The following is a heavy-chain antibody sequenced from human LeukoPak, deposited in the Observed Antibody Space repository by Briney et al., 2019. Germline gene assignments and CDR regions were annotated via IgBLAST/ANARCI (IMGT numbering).Heavy chain of an antibody. V-gene: IGHV3-23*01. D-gene: IGHD1-14*01. CDR3: VPRSRGMDV. CDR2: ISGSGGNT. CDR1: GFTLSSYA. J-gene: IGHJ6*02. Sequence: PGGSLRLSCAASGFTLSSYAMSWVRQAPGKGLEWVSTISGSGGNTYYADSVKGRFTISRDNSKNTLYLQMNSLRAEDTAVYYCVPRSRGMDVWGQGTTVIVSS.